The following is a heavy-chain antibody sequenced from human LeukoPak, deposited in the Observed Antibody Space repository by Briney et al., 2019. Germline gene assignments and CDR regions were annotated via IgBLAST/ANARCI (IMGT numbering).Heavy chain of an antibody. CDR2: INWNGGST. D-gene: IGHD3-22*01. Sequence: GGSLRLSCAASGFTFDDYGMSWVRQAPGKGLEWVSGINWNGGSTGYADSVKGRFTISRDNAKNTLYLQMNSLRAEDTAVYYCARGAYYDSSGYLEYFDYWGQGTLVTVSS. CDR1: GFTFDDYG. V-gene: IGHV3-20*04. J-gene: IGHJ4*02. CDR3: ARGAYYDSSGYLEYFDY.